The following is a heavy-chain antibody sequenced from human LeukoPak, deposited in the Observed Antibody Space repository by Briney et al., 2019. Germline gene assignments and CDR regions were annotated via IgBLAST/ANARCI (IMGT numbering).Heavy chain of an antibody. D-gene: IGHD6-13*01. V-gene: IGHV1-46*04. Sequence: GASVKVSCKASGNSFTSDYMHWVRQAPGQGLEWMGRIIPSGDTTHYAQKLQGRVSITRDTSTSTVYMVLSSPTSEDTAVYYCARDGSKWNFDYWGQGTLVTVSS. CDR1: GNSFTSDY. CDR2: IIPSGDTT. J-gene: IGHJ4*02. CDR3: ARDGSKWNFDY.